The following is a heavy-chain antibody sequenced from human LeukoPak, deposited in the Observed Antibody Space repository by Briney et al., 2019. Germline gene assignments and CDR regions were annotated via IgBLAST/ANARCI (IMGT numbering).Heavy chain of an antibody. CDR2: ISYDGSAT. Sequence: GGSLRLSCIASGFTFSTYPMHWVRQAPGKGLEWVAVISYDGSATSYAESVKGRFTFSRDNSKNTLYLQMNSLRGEDTAVYYCAKDLYRIQLWLGCSDYWGQGTLVTVSS. CDR3: AKDLYRIQLWLGCSDY. J-gene: IGHJ4*02. D-gene: IGHD5-18*01. V-gene: IGHV3-30*04. CDR1: GFTFSTYP.